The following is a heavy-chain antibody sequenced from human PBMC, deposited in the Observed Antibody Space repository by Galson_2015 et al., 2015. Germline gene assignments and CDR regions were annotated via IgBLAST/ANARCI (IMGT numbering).Heavy chain of an antibody. CDR2: INPKTGGT. J-gene: IGHJ4*02. V-gene: IGHV1-2*06. Sequence: SVKVSCKASGYSFTGYNLHWVRQAPGQGLEWMGRINPKTGGTNYAQKFQGRVTMTRDTSTSTAYMDLSRLRSDDTAVYYCARDDYGDYSPIFDYWGQGTLVTVSS. CDR3: ARDDYGDYSPIFDY. D-gene: IGHD4-17*01. CDR1: GYSFTGYN.